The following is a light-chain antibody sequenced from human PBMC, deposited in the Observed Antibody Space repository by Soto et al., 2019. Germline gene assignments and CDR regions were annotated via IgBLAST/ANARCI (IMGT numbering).Light chain of an antibody. J-gene: IGKJ5*01. CDR2: DAS. CDR1: QSVSSY. Sequence: EIVLTQSPATLSLSPGERATLSCRSSQSVSSYLAWYQQKPGQAPRLLIYDASNRATGIPARFSGSGSGTDFTLTISILEPEDFAVYYCQQRSNWPPEIIFGQGTRLEIK. V-gene: IGKV3-11*01. CDR3: QQRSNWPPEII.